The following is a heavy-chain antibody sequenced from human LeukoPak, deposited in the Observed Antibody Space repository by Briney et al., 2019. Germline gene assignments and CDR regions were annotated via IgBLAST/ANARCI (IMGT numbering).Heavy chain of an antibody. CDR1: EFTFSSYG. D-gene: IGHD3-22*01. CDR2: IWYDGSNK. J-gene: IGHJ3*02. V-gene: IGHV3-33*01. Sequence: GGSRKPSCAGSEFTFSSYGRHWVRQAPGKGLEWVAVIWYDGSNKYYADSVKGRFTISRDNSKNTLYLQMNSLRAEDTAVYYCARDQYYYDSSGYGAFDIWGQGTMVTVSS. CDR3: ARDQYYYDSSGYGAFDI.